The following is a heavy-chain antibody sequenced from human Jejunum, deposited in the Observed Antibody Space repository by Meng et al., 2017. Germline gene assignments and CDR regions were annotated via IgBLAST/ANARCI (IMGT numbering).Heavy chain of an antibody. Sequence: VQVQASGPGLVKPSGTRSLTCAVSGGSITSTKWLSWVRQTSGKGLEWIGEVFHSGTPNYNPSLMSRLTMSVDKSKNQFSLNLTSVTAADTAVYYCASRPVGIRTYYFDCWGQGTLVTVSS. CDR2: VFHSGTP. D-gene: IGHD2-21*01. CDR3: ASRPVGIRTYYFDC. J-gene: IGHJ4*02. CDR1: GGSITSTKW. V-gene: IGHV4-4*02.